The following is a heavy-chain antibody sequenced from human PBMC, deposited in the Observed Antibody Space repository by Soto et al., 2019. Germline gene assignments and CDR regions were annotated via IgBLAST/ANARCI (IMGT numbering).Heavy chain of an antibody. V-gene: IGHV1-18*04. CDR2: ISAYNGNT. Sequence: ASVKVSCKASGYTFTSYGISWVRQAPGQGLEWMGWISAYNGNTNYAQKLQGRVTMTTDTSTSTAYMELRSLRSDDTAVYYCARSEENRLLSGHDWLDPWGQGTMVTVYS. J-gene: IGHJ5*02. CDR3: ARSEENRLLSGHDWLDP. CDR1: GYTFTSYG. D-gene: IGHD2-2*01.